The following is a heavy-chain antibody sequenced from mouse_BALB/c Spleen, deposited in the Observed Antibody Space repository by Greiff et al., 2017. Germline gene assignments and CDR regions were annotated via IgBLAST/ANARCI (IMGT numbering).Heavy chain of an antibody. J-gene: IGHJ4*01. V-gene: IGHV2-9*02. CDR2: IWAGGST. CDR1: GFSLTSYG. D-gene: IGHD1-1*01. Sequence: QVQLKESGPGLVAPSQSLSITCTVSGFSLTSYGVHWVRQPPGKGLEWLGVIWAGGSTNYNSALMSRLSISKDNSKSQVFLKMNSLQTDDTAMYYWARDYYGSSHYAMDYWGQGTSVTVSS. CDR3: ARDYYGSSHYAMDY.